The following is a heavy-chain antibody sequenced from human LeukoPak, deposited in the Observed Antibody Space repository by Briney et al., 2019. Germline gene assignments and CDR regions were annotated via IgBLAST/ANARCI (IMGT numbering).Heavy chain of an antibody. CDR1: GFMFSTYE. J-gene: IGHJ6*03. CDR3: ARDLHTAYYYYMDV. Sequence: GGSLRLSCAASGFMFSTYEMNWVRQAPGKGLEWLSYISYNGRSIYYADSVKGRFTISRDNAKNSLYLQMNSLRAEDTAVYYCARDLHTAYYYYMDVWGKGTTVTVSS. V-gene: IGHV3-48*03. CDR2: ISYNGRSI.